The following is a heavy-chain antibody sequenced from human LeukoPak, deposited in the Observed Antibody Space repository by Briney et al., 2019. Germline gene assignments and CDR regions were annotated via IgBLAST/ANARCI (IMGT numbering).Heavy chain of an antibody. Sequence: SETLSLTCTVSGGSISSGGYYWGWIRQPPGKGLEWVGSVYYTGSTFYNPSLKSRVTISVDTSKNQFSLKLSSVTAADTAVYYCARPSYSSSWADAFDIWGQGTMVTVSS. CDR1: GGSISSGGYY. V-gene: IGHV4-39*01. CDR2: VYYTGST. J-gene: IGHJ3*02. CDR3: ARPSYSSSWADAFDI. D-gene: IGHD6-13*01.